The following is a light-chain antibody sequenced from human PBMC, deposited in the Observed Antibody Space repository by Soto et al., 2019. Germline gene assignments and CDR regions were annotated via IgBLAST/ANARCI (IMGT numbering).Light chain of an antibody. Sequence: DIQMTQSPCSLSASVGYRVTITCRASQSISSYLNWYQQKPGKAPKLLIYAASSLQSGVPSRFSGSGSGTDFTLTISRLQPDDFATYFCHSRAFGQGTRLEIK. V-gene: IGKV1-39*01. CDR1: QSISSY. CDR2: AAS. J-gene: IGKJ5*01. CDR3: HSRA.